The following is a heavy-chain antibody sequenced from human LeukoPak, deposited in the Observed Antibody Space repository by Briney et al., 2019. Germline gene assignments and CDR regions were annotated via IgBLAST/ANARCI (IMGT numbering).Heavy chain of an antibody. D-gene: IGHD6-13*01. CDR3: AKARVGSSWSYYFDY. CDR1: GFTFSSYA. J-gene: IGHJ4*02. V-gene: IGHV3-23*01. Sequence: GGSLRLSCAASGFTFSSYAMSWVRQAPGKGLEWVSAISGSGGSTYYADSVKGRFTISRDNSKNTLYLQMNSLRAEDTAVYYCAKARVGSSWSYYFDYWGQGTLVTVSS. CDR2: ISGSGGST.